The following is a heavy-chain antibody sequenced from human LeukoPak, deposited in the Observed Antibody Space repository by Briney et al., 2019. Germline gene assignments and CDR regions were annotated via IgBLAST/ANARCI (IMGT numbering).Heavy chain of an antibody. D-gene: IGHD3-22*01. CDR3: ARHHDTSGYYYNFDY. Sequence: SETLSLTCTVSGGSITTYYWSWIRQSPGKGLEWIGSIYYSGSTNYNPSLKSRVTILVDTSKSQFSVELSSVTAADTAMYYCARHHDTSGYYYNFDYWGQGTLVTVSS. CDR2: IYYSGST. CDR1: GGSITTYY. J-gene: IGHJ4*02. V-gene: IGHV4-59*08.